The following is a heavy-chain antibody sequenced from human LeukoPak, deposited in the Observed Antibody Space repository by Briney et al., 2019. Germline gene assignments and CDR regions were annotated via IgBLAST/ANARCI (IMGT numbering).Heavy chain of an antibody. CDR3: ARGVDSSGYYRSTPAQKLLRFDY. V-gene: IGHV4-34*01. CDR1: GGSFSGYY. Sequence: PSETLSLTCAVYGGSFSGYYWSWIRQPPGKGLEWIGEINHSGSTNYNPSLKSRVTISVDTSKNQFSLKLSSVTAADTAVYYCARGVDSSGYYRSTPAQKLLRFDYWGQGTLVTVSS. J-gene: IGHJ4*02. D-gene: IGHD3-22*01. CDR2: INHSGST.